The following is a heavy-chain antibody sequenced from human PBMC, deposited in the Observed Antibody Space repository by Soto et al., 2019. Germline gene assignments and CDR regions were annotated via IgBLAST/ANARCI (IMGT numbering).Heavy chain of an antibody. CDR1: GYTFTSYD. Sequence: QVQLVQSGAEVKKPGASVKVSCKASGYTFTSYDINWVRQATGQGLEWMGWMSPNSGNTGYAQKFQGRVTMTRSTSINTAYMELSSLTSGDTAVYFCARAVYSSSSGSRGNWFDPWGQGTLVTVSS. CDR3: ARAVYSSSSGSRGNWFDP. J-gene: IGHJ5*02. CDR2: MSPNSGNT. D-gene: IGHD6-6*01. V-gene: IGHV1-8*01.